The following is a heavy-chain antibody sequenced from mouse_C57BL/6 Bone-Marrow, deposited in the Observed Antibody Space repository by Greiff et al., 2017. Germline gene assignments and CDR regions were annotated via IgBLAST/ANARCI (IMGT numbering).Heavy chain of an antibody. Sequence: VKLMESGAELMKPGASVTLSCKATGYTFTGYWIEWVKQRPGHGLAWIGEILPGSGSTNYNEKFKCKATLTADTSSNTAYMQLSSLTTEDSAIYYCASGFLRRKFAYWGQGTLVTVSA. D-gene: IGHD2-12*01. V-gene: IGHV1-9*01. CDR1: GYTFTGYW. J-gene: IGHJ3*01. CDR3: ASGFLRRKFAY. CDR2: ILPGSGST.